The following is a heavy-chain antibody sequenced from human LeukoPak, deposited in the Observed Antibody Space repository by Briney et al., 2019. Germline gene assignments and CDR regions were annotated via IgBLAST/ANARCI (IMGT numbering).Heavy chain of an antibody. CDR2: IKQDGSEK. V-gene: IGHV3-7*01. CDR3: ARDNRWFGELLSNWFDP. J-gene: IGHJ5*02. Sequence: GGSLRLSCAASGFTFSSYWMNWVRQAPGKGLEWVANIKQDGSEKYYVDSVKGRFTISRDNAKNSLYLQMNSLRAEDTAVYYCARDNRWFGELLSNWFDPWGQGTLVTVSS. D-gene: IGHD3-10*01. CDR1: GFTFSSYW.